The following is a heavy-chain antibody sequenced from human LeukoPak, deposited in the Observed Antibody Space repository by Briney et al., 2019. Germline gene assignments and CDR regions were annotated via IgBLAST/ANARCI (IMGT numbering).Heavy chain of an antibody. Sequence: GESLKISCKGSGYSFSTYWIAWVRQMPGKGLEWMGIIYPGDSDTRYSPSFQGQVTISADKSISTAYLQWSSLKASDTAMYYCARPNSSGWSGWFDPWGQGTLVTVSS. V-gene: IGHV5-51*01. CDR2: IYPGDSDT. CDR3: ARPNSSGWSGWFDP. CDR1: GYSFSTYW. D-gene: IGHD6-19*01. J-gene: IGHJ5*02.